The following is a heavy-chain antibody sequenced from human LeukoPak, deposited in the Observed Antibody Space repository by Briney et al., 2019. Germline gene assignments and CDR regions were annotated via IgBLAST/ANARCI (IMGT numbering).Heavy chain of an antibody. CDR3: ARGGYDYVWGSYRRRPLDY. J-gene: IGHJ4*02. V-gene: IGHV3-11*04. Sequence: GGSLRLSCAASGFTFSDYYMSWIRQAPGKGLEWVSYISSSGSTIYYADSVKGRFTISRDNAKNSLYLQMNSLRAEDTAVYYCARGGYDYVWGSYRRRPLDYWGQGTLVTVSS. CDR2: ISSSGSTI. D-gene: IGHD3-16*02. CDR1: GFTFSDYY.